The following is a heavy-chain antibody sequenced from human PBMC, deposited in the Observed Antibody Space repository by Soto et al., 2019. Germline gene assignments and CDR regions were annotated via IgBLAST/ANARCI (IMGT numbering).Heavy chain of an antibody. V-gene: IGHV1-69*12. Sequence: QVQLVQSGAEVKKPGSPVKVSCKASGGTFSRFRISWVRRAPGQGLGWMRGIIPIFGTANYAQKFQGCVTVTADESTSTAYMELSSLRSEDTAVYYCARARNDNYYYGMDVWGQGTTVTVSS. D-gene: IGHD3-22*01. J-gene: IGHJ6*02. CDR1: GGTFSRFR. CDR2: IIPIFGTA. CDR3: ARARNDNYYYGMDV.